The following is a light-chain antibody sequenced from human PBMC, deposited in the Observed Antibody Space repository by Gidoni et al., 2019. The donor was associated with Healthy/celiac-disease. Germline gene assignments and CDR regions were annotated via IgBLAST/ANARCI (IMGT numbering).Light chain of an antibody. V-gene: IGKV1-33*01. Sequence: DIQMTQSPSSLSASVGDRVTITCQASQDISNYLNWYQQKPGKAPKLLIYDASNLETGVPSRFSGSGSGTDFTFPISSLQAEDIATYYCQQYDNLPLTFXGXTKVEIK. CDR3: QQYDNLPLT. CDR2: DAS. CDR1: QDISNY. J-gene: IGKJ4*01.